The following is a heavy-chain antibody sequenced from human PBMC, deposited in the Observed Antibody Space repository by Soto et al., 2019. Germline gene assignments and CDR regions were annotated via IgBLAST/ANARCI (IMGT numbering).Heavy chain of an antibody. CDR2: FDPEDGET. Sequence: GASVKVSCKVSGYTLTELSMHWVRQAPGKGLEWMGGFDPEDGETIYAQKFQGRVTMTEDTSTDTAYTELSSLRSEDTAVYYCATADPNYYYYMDVWGKGTTVTVSS. J-gene: IGHJ6*03. CDR3: ATADPNYYYYMDV. V-gene: IGHV1-24*01. CDR1: GYTLTELS.